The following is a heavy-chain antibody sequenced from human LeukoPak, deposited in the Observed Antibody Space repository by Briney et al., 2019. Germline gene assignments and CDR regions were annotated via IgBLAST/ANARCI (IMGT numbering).Heavy chain of an antibody. D-gene: IGHD1-26*01. J-gene: IGHJ6*03. Sequence: GWIRPPXGKXXEWIGSIYYSXSTYYNPSLKSRVTISVDTSKNQFSLKLSSVTAADTAVYYCARDSKVGSASPTYYYYYMDVWGKGTTVTVSS. CDR2: IYYSXST. V-gene: IGHV4-39*07. CDR3: ARDSKVGSASPTYYYYYMDV.